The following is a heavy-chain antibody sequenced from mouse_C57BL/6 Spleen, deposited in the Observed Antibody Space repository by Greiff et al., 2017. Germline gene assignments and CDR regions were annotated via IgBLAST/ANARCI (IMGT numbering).Heavy chain of an antibody. V-gene: IGHV3-6*01. J-gene: IGHJ2*01. D-gene: IGHD2-5*01. CDR2: IRYDGRN. Sequence: EVQLVESGPGLVTPSPSLSLTCPVTGYFITSGYYWNWIRLFPGNKLEWMGYIRYDGRNNYNPSLKFRITITRDTSKNQFFLKLNSVTTEDTATYYCARGAYYSNYFDYWGQGTTLTVSS. CDR1: GYFITSGYY. CDR3: ARGAYYSNYFDY.